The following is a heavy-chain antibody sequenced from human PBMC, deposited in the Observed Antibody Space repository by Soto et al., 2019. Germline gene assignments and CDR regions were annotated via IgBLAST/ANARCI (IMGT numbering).Heavy chain of an antibody. Sequence: QVQLVQSGAEVKKPGASVKVSCKTSGYTFTTYGISWVRQAPGQGLEWMGWISTDIGNTNYAQKVQDRVTMTTDTSTSTAYMELRSLRSDDTAVYYCARFNCISSSCYEGYFDYWGQGTLVTVSS. D-gene: IGHD2-2*01. V-gene: IGHV1-18*01. J-gene: IGHJ4*02. CDR3: ARFNCISSSCYEGYFDY. CDR1: GYTFTTYG. CDR2: ISTDIGNT.